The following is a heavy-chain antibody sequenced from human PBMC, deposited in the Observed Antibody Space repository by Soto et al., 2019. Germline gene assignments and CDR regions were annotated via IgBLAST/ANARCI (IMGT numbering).Heavy chain of an antibody. CDR1: GGSISSYY. V-gene: IGHV4-59*01. D-gene: IGHD5-12*01. J-gene: IGHJ4*02. CDR3: ARVALANVDIVATTPSYYFDY. Sequence: SETLSLTCTVSGGSISSYYWSWIRQPPGKGLEWIGYIYYSGSTNYNPSLKSRVTISVDTSKNQFSLKLSSVTAADTAVYYCARVALANVDIVATTPSYYFDYWGQGTLVTVSS. CDR2: IYYSGST.